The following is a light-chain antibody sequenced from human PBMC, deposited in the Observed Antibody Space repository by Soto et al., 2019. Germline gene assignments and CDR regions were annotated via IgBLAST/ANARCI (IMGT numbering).Light chain of an antibody. V-gene: IGLV2-14*01. Sequence: QSVLTQPASVSGSPGQSITISCTGTSSDVGGYNYVSWYQQHPGKAPKLMIYDVSNWPSGVSNRFSGSKSGNTASLTISGLQAEDEADYYCSSYTSSSTPQVVFGGGTKLTVL. CDR3: SSYTSSSTPQVV. CDR1: SSDVGGYNY. J-gene: IGLJ2*01. CDR2: DVS.